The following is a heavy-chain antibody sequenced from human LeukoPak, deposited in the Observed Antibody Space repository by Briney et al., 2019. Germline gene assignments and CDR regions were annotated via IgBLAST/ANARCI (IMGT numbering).Heavy chain of an antibody. CDR1: GFIFSSYW. D-gene: IGHD4-17*01. CDR2: INTDGIST. V-gene: IGHV3-74*01. CDR3: ARSRTYGDYGRGLDY. J-gene: IGHJ4*02. Sequence: GGSLRLSCAASGFIFSSYWMHWVRQPPGKALVYLSCINTDGISTNYADSVKGRFTISRDNAKNTLYLQMNSLRAEDTAVYYCARSRTYGDYGRGLDYWGQGTLVTVSS.